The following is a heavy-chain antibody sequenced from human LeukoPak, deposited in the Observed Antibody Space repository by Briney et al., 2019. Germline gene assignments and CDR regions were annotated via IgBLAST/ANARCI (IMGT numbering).Heavy chain of an antibody. D-gene: IGHD5-12*01. CDR1: GYTFTGYY. CDR2: SNPNGGGT. Sequence: ASVKVSCEASGYTFTGYYIYWVRQAPGQGLEWMGWSNPNGGGTNYAQKFQGWVTMTRDTSISTAYMELSRLRSDDTAVYYCARGLGGYDPPTLVLEHWGQGTLVTVSS. CDR3: ARGLGGYDPPTLVLEH. J-gene: IGHJ1*01. V-gene: IGHV1-2*04.